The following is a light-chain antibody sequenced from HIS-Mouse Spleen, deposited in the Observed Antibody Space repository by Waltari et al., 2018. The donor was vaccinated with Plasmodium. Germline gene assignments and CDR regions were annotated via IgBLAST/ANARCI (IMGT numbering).Light chain of an antibody. CDR1: ALPQKY. CDR2: EDS. J-gene: IGLJ3*02. CDR3: YSTDSSGNHRV. V-gene: IGLV3-10*01. Sequence: SYELTQPPSVSVSPGQTARITCSGDALPQKYAYWDQQKSGQAPVLVIYEDSKRPSGIPEGFAGSSSGTMATLTISGAQVDDEADYYCYSTDSSGNHRVFGGGTKLTVL.